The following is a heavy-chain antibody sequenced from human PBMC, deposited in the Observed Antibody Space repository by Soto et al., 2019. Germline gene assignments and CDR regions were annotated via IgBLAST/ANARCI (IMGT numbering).Heavy chain of an antibody. Sequence: SQTLSLNCAISGNSVSSNIASWNWIRQSPSRGLEWLGRTYYRSKWYNEYVVSVKSRMTINPDTSKNQFSLQLNSVTPEDTAVYYCARGAHYYNGMDVWGQGTTVTVSS. CDR2: TYYRSKWYN. CDR1: GNSVSSNIAS. V-gene: IGHV6-1*01. J-gene: IGHJ6*02. CDR3: ARGAHYYNGMDV.